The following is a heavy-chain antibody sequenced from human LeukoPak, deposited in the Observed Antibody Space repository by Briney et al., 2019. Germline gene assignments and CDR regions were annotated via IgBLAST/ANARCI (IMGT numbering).Heavy chain of an antibody. CDR2: IYYSGST. Sequence: NPSETLSLTCTVSGGSVSSGSFYWSWIRQPPGKGLEWIGYIYYSGSTNYNPSLKSRVTISVDTSKNQFSLKLSSVTAADTAVYYWARNALPDYDSSDRYYFDYGGQGTLVTVSS. CDR1: GGSVSSGSFY. J-gene: IGHJ4*02. CDR3: ARNALPDYDSSDRYYFDY. D-gene: IGHD3-22*01. V-gene: IGHV4-61*01.